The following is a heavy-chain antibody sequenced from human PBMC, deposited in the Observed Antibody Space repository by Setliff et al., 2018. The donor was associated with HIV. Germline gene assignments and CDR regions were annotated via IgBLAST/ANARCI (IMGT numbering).Heavy chain of an antibody. CDR3: ARQFGSGYYFDY. V-gene: IGHV4-34*01. J-gene: IGHJ4*02. CDR1: GESFRGHY. Sequence: PSETLSLTCAVYGESFRGHYWSWIRQPPGKGLEWIGEINHSGSTNYNPSLKSRVAISVDTSKNQFSLKVTSVTAADTALYYCARQFGSGYYFDYWGQATLVTVSS. D-gene: IGHD3-22*01. CDR2: INHSGST.